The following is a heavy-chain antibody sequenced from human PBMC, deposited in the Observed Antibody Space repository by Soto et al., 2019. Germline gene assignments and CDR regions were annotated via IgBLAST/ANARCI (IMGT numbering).Heavy chain of an antibody. Sequence: GGSLRLSCAASGFIFSNYWMHWVRQAPGKGLMWVSRVDIDGSGAIYADSVKGRFTISRDNAKNTLYLQLDSLRVEDTAVYYCASDLQGSGSFAQFYGMDVWGQGTTVTASS. CDR3: ASDLQGSGSFAQFYGMDV. J-gene: IGHJ6*02. V-gene: IGHV3-74*01. CDR1: GFIFSNYW. CDR2: VDIDGSGA. D-gene: IGHD3-10*01.